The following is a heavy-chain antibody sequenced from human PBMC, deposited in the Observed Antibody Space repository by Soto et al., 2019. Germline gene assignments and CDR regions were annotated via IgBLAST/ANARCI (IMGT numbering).Heavy chain of an antibody. CDR3: AKGLSIAAIDY. V-gene: IGHV3-9*01. J-gene: IGHJ4*02. CDR1: GFTFDAYA. CDR2: ITWNSDRV. D-gene: IGHD6-13*01. Sequence: EVQLVESGGGLVQPGRSLRLSCTASGFTFDAYALHWVRQAPGKGLEWVSGITWNSDRVDYADSVKGRFTVSRDNARNSLYLQMNSLRPEDTASYFCAKGLSIAAIDYWGQGTRVTVSS.